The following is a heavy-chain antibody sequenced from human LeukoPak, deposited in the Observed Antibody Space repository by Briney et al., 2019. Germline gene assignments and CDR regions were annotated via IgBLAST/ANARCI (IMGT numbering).Heavy chain of an antibody. CDR3: PRASVATSYWAFDY. Sequence: SQTLSLTCVVSGDSVSSSTVTWNWIRQSPSRGLEWLGRTYYRSKLYNDYAVSVKSRITINPDTSKNQFSLQLNSVTPEDTAIYYCPRASVATSYWAFDYWGRGTLVTVSS. CDR1: GDSVSSSTVT. D-gene: IGHD5-12*01. CDR2: TYYRSKLYN. V-gene: IGHV6-1*01. J-gene: IGHJ4*02.